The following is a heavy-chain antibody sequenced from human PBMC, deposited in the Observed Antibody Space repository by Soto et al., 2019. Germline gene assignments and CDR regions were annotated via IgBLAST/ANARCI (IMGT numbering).Heavy chain of an antibody. D-gene: IGHD3-22*01. J-gene: IGHJ4*02. CDR2: IYYSGST. CDR1: GGSISSGDYY. Sequence: PSETLSLTCTVSGGSISSGDYYWSWIRQPPGKGLEWIGYIYYSGSTYYNPSLKSRVTISVDTSKNQFSLKLSSVTAADTAVYYCARGSYYYDSSGYHHYWGQGNLVTVSS. V-gene: IGHV4-30-4*01. CDR3: ARGSYYYDSSGYHHY.